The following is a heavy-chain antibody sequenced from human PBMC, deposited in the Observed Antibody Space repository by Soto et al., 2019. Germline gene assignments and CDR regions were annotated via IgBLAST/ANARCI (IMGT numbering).Heavy chain of an antibody. D-gene: IGHD1-1*01. CDR3: ARETTPGWFDP. CDR2: IYHSGST. CDR1: GGSISSGGYS. J-gene: IGHJ5*02. V-gene: IGHV4-30-2*01. Sequence: QLQLQESGSGLVKPSQTLSLTCAVSGGSISSGGYSWSWIRQPPGKGLEWIGYIYHSGSTYYNPSPKSRVTISVDRSKNQFSLKLGFVTAAATAVYYCARETTPGWFDPWGQGTLVTVSS.